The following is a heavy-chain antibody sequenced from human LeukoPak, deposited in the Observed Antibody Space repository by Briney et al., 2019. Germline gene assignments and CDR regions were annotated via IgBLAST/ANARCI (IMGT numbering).Heavy chain of an antibody. J-gene: IGHJ4*02. D-gene: IGHD3-9*01. CDR2: ISYDGSNK. CDR1: GFTFSSYA. CDR3: ATGPPLRYFDWFGGADY. Sequence: GGSLRLSCAASGFTFSSYAMHWVRQAPGKGLEWVAVISYDGSNKYYADSVKGRFTISRDNSKNTLYLQMNSLRAEDTAVYYCATGPPLRYFDWFGGADYWGQGTLVTVSS. V-gene: IGHV3-30*04.